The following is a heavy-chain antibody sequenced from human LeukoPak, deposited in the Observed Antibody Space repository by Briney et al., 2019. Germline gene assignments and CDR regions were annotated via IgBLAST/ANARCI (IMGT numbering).Heavy chain of an antibody. CDR3: ARGGFITMIVYGMDV. D-gene: IGHD3-22*01. CDR1: GYTFTSYD. J-gene: IGHJ6*02. CDR2: MNPNSGNT. Sequence: PGASVKVSCKASGYTFTSYDINWVRQATGQGLEWMGWMNPNSGNTGYAQKFQGRVTMTRNTSISTAYMELSSLRSEDTAVYYCARGGFITMIVYGMDVWGQGTTVTVSS. V-gene: IGHV1-8*01.